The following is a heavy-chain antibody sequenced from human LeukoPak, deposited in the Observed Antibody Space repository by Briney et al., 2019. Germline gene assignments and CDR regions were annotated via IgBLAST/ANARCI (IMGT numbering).Heavy chain of an antibody. CDR1: GFTFSSYA. Sequence: GGSLRLSRAASGFTFSSYAMHWVRQAPGKGLEWVAVISYDGSNKYYADSVKGRFTISRDNSKNTLYLQMNSLRAEDTAVYYCARALPGDTAGGYYWGQGTLVTVSS. V-gene: IGHV3-30-3*01. CDR3: ARALPGDTAGGYY. J-gene: IGHJ4*02. CDR2: ISYDGSNK. D-gene: IGHD5-18*01.